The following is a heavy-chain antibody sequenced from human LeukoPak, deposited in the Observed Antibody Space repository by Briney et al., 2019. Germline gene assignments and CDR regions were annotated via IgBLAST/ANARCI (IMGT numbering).Heavy chain of an antibody. J-gene: IGHJ4*02. V-gene: IGHV4-34*01. Sequence: SETLSLTCAVYGGSFSGYYWSWIRQPPGKGLEWIGEINHSGSTNYNPSLKGRVTISVDTSKNQFSLKLSSVTAADTAVYYCARGWDYYDSSRELIYWGQGTLATVSS. D-gene: IGHD3-22*01. CDR2: INHSGST. CDR3: ARGWDYYDSSRELIY. CDR1: GGSFSGYY.